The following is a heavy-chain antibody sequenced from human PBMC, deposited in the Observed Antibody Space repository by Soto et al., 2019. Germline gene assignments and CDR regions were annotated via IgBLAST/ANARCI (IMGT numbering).Heavy chain of an antibody. V-gene: IGHV4-61*01. J-gene: IGHJ4*02. CDR1: GGSVSSGSYY. CDR2: IYYSGST. CDR3: ARDRNAGIAVAGTRGGVYYFDY. D-gene: IGHD6-19*01. Sequence: PSETLSLTCTVSGGSVSSGSYYWSWIRQPPGKGLEWIGYIYYSGSTNYNPSPKSRVTISVDTSKNQFSLKLSSVTAADTAVYYCARDRNAGIAVAGTRGGVYYFDYWGQGTLVTVSS.